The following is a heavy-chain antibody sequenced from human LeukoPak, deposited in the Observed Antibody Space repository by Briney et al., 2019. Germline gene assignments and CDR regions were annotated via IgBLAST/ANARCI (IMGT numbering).Heavy chain of an antibody. CDR2: ISAYNGNT. D-gene: IGHD3-10*01. V-gene: IGHV1-18*01. CDR3: ARDKGARYYYGSGSYYFLDY. Sequence: GASVKVSCKASGYTFTSYGISWVRQAPGQGLEWMGWISAYNGNTNYAQKLQGRVTMTTDTSTSTAYMELRSLRSDDTAVYYCARDKGARYYYGSGSYYFLDYWGQGTLVTVSS. J-gene: IGHJ4*02. CDR1: GYTFTSYG.